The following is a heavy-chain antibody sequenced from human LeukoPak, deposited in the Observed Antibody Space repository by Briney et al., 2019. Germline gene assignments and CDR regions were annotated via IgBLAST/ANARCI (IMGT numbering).Heavy chain of an antibody. CDR3: AKFGSRLRSYYYYMDV. CDR1: GFTFSSYA. J-gene: IGHJ6*03. V-gene: IGHV3-23*01. D-gene: IGHD3-10*01. CDR2: ISGSGGST. Sequence: GGSLRLSCAASGFTFSSYAMSWVRQAPGKGLGWVSAISGSGGSTYYADSVKGRFTISRDNSKNTLYLQMNSLRPEDTAVYYCAKFGSRLRSYYYYMDVWGKGTTVTISS.